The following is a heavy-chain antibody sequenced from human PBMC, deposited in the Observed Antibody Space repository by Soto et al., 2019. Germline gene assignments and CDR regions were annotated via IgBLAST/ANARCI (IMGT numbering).Heavy chain of an antibody. J-gene: IGHJ5*02. V-gene: IGHV4-39*01. CDR2: IYFSGTT. CDR1: GGSISSRNNY. Sequence: SETLSLTCTVSGGSISSRNNYWGRIRQSPGKGLEWIGSIYFSGTTYYNPSLESRVTISVDTSKNQFSLRLSSVTAADTAIYYCARHTADILTGYSPIWFDRWGQGTMVNVSS. D-gene: IGHD3-9*01. CDR3: ARHTADILTGYSPIWFDR.